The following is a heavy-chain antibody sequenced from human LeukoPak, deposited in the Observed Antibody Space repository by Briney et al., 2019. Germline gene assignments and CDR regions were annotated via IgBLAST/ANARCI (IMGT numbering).Heavy chain of an antibody. J-gene: IGHJ4*02. V-gene: IGHV4-34*08. Sequence: PGGSLRLSCAASGFTFSSYSMNWVRQAPGKGLEWIGEINHSGSTNYNPSLKSRVTISVDTSKNQFSLKLSSVTAADTAVYYCAAYGDYAYWGQGTLVTVSS. D-gene: IGHD4-17*01. CDR2: INHSGST. CDR3: AAYGDYAY. CDR1: GFTFSSYS.